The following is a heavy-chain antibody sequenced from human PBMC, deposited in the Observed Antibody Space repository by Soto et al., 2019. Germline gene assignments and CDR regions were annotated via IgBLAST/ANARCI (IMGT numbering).Heavy chain of an antibody. Sequence: EVQLVESGGGLVKPGGSLRLSCAASGFTFSSYSMNWVRQAPGKGLEWVSSISSSSSYIYYADSVKGRFTISRDNAKNSLYLQMNSLRAEDTAVYYCAGTNDFWSGYNWFDPWGQGTLVTVSS. D-gene: IGHD3-3*01. J-gene: IGHJ5*02. V-gene: IGHV3-21*01. CDR3: AGTNDFWSGYNWFDP. CDR2: ISSSSSYI. CDR1: GFTFSSYS.